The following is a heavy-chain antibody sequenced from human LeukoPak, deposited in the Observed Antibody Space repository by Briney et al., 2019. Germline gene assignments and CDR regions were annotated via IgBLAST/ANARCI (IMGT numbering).Heavy chain of an antibody. D-gene: IGHD2-15*01. J-gene: IGHJ4*02. V-gene: IGHV3-11*04. CDR2: ISSNGSTI. Sequence: PGGSLRLSCAASGFTFSDYYMSWIRQAPGKGLEWVSYISSNGSTIYYADSVKGRFTISRDNAKNSLYLQMNSLRAEDTAVYYCARDLHCSGGSCYIDRGYSYGPVGYWGQGTLVTVSS. CDR1: GFTFSDYY. CDR3: ARDLHCSGGSCYIDRGYSYGPVGY.